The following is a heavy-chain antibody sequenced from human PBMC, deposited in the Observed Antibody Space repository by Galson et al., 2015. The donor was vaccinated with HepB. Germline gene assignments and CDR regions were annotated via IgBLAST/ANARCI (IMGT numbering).Heavy chain of an antibody. CDR2: ISSGGDVT. CDR1: GFNLGSYA. D-gene: IGHD6-13*01. Sequence: SLRLPCAASGFNLGSYAMSWFRQAPGTGLQWLSVISSGGDVTYYIDSVKGRFTISRDSSTDTLYLQMSSLRAEDTALYSCAKNRGSIWYPLDYWGQGSLVTVSS. J-gene: IGHJ4*02. V-gene: IGHV3-23*01. CDR3: AKNRGSIWYPLDY.